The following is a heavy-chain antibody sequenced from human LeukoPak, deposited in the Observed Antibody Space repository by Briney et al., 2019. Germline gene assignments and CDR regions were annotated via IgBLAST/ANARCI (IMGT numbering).Heavy chain of an antibody. Sequence: ASVKVSCKASGYTFTSYGISWVRQAPGQGLEWMGWISAYNGNTNYAQKFQGRVTMTRDTSISTAYMELSRLRSDDTAVYFCARDLRLLGDLPPYWGQGTLVTVSS. V-gene: IGHV1-18*01. CDR3: ARDLRLLGDLPPY. D-gene: IGHD3-16*01. CDR1: GYTFTSYG. CDR2: ISAYNGNT. J-gene: IGHJ4*02.